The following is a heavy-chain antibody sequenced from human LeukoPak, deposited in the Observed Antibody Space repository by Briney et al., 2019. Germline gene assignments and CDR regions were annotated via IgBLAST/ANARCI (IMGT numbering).Heavy chain of an antibody. CDR1: GVSMNYYF. Sequence: SETLSLTCTVSGVSMNYYFWNWIRQPAGKGLEWIGRIYTSGSTKYNPSLKSRVTISLDTSKNQFSLKLSSVTAADTAVYYCARDYSSSWNWFDPWGQGTVVTVSS. CDR3: ARDYSSSWNWFDP. J-gene: IGHJ5*02. CDR2: IYTSGST. V-gene: IGHV4-4*07. D-gene: IGHD6-13*01.